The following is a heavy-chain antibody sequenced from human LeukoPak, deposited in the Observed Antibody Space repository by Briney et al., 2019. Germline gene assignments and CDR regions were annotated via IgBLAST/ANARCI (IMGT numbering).Heavy chain of an antibody. CDR1: GYTFTSYG. J-gene: IGHJ4*02. D-gene: IGHD2-2*01. V-gene: IGHV1-18*01. Sequence: ASVKVSCKASGYTFTSYGISWVRQAPGQGLEWMGWISAHNGNTNYAQKLQGRVTMTTDTSTSAAYMELRSLRSDDTAVYYCARGPPMVVVPAAVDYWGQGTLVTVSS. CDR2: ISAHNGNT. CDR3: ARGPPMVVVPAAVDY.